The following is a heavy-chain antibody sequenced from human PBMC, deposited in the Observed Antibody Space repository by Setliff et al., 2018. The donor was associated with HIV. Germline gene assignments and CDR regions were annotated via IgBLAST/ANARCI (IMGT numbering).Heavy chain of an antibody. CDR1: GFTFSSYE. CDR3: ARLSPPDDYGDLGGVDY. Sequence: GGSLRLSCAASGFTFSSYEMNWVRQAPGKGLEWVTYISSSDSTIYYAASVKGRFTIYRDNAKNSLFLQMDSLRAEDTAVYYCARLSPPDDYGDLGGVDYWGPGTLVTVSS. V-gene: IGHV3-48*03. D-gene: IGHD4-17*01. CDR2: ISSSDSTI. J-gene: IGHJ4*02.